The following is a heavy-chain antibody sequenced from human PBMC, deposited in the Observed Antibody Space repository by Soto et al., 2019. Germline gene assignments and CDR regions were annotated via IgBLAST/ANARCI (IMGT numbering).Heavy chain of an antibody. D-gene: IGHD2-2*01. Sequence: PGGSLRLSCAASGFTFDDYAMHWVRQAPGKGLERVSGISWNGARIGSADPVMGRFTISGDNSKNSLYLKMSSVRAEDTALYYCVKEPALWVYYFDSWGQGTLVTVSS. V-gene: IGHV3-9*01. CDR2: ISWNGARI. J-gene: IGHJ4*02. CDR3: VKEPALWVYYFDS. CDR1: GFTFDDYA.